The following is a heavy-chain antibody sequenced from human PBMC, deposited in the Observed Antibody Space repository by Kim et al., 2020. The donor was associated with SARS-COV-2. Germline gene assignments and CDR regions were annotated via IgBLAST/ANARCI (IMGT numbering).Heavy chain of an antibody. Sequence: SGPTLVNPTQTLTLTCTFSGFSLSTSGMCVSWIRQPPGKALEWLALIDWDDDKYYSTSLKTRLTISKDTSKNQVVLTMTNMDPVDTATYYCARTRIQLWPLYYYYGMDVWGQGTTVTVSS. CDR3: ARTRIQLWPLYYYYGMDV. CDR2: IDWDDDK. CDR1: GFSLSTSGMC. V-gene: IGHV2-70*01. J-gene: IGHJ6*02. D-gene: IGHD5-18*01.